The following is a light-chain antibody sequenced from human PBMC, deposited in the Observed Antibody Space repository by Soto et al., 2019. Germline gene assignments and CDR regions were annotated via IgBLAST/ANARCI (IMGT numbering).Light chain of an antibody. Sequence: QSVLTQPASVSGSPGQSITISCTGTSSDVGGYNYVSWYQQYPGKAPKLMIYDVTNRPSGVSSRFSGSKSDNTASLTISGLQAEDEADYYCSSYSRTSTLVVFGGGTKPPS. CDR2: DVT. V-gene: IGLV2-14*03. CDR3: SSYSRTSTLVV. CDR1: SSDVGGYNY. J-gene: IGLJ2*01.